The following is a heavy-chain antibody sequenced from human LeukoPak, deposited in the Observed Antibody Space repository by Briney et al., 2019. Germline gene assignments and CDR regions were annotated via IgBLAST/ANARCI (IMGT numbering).Heavy chain of an antibody. CDR1: DGSISSGDYY. V-gene: IGHV4-30-4*01. J-gene: IGHJ5*02. Sequence: SETLSLTCTVSDGSISSGDYYWSWIRQPPGKGLEWIGYIYYSGSTYYNPSLKSRVTISVDTSKNQFSLKLSSVTAADTAVYYWARDRGLDYCSSTSCYTNGATFDPWGQGTLVTVSS. CDR2: IYYSGST. D-gene: IGHD2-2*02. CDR3: ARDRGLDYCSSTSCYTNGATFDP.